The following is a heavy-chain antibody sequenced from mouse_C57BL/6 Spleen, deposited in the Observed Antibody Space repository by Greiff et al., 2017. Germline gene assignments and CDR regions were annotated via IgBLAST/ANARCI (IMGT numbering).Heavy chain of an antibody. J-gene: IGHJ4*01. CDR1: GFTFSDYG. CDR2: ISSGSSTI. D-gene: IGHD2-4*01. V-gene: IGHV5-17*01. CDR3: ARRITRAMDY. Sequence: EVMLVESGGGLVKPGGSLKLSCAASGFTFSDYGMHWVRQAPEKGLEWVAYISSGSSTIYYADTVKGRCTISRDNAKNTLCRQMTSLRSEDTALEYCARRITRAMDYWGQGTSVTVSS.